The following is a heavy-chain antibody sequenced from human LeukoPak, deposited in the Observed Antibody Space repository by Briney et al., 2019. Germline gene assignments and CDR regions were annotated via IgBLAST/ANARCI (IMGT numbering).Heavy chain of an antibody. CDR3: ASLPGDSSGSDY. J-gene: IGHJ4*02. CDR2: IRYDGSNK. D-gene: IGHD3-22*01. Sequence: GGSLRLSCAASGFTFSSYGMHWVRQAPGKGLEWVAFIRYDGSNKYYADSVKGRFTISRDNAKNSLYLQMNSLRAEDTAVYYCASLPGDSSGSDYWGQGTLVTVSS. V-gene: IGHV3-30*02. CDR1: GFTFSSYG.